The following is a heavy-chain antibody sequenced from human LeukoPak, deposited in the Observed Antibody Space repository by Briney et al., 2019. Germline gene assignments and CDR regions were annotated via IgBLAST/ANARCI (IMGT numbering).Heavy chain of an antibody. CDR2: IIPAFGTA. CDR1: GGTFSINA. Sequence: GASVKLSFNASGGTFSINAISWVRQAPGQGLEWMGGIIPAFGTANYAQKFQGRVTITADESTSTAYMELSSLRSEDTAVYYCARDRVVGLGIYNAFDFWGHGTIVTVSS. D-gene: IGHD2-15*01. J-gene: IGHJ3*01. V-gene: IGHV1-69*01. CDR3: ARDRVVGLGIYNAFDF.